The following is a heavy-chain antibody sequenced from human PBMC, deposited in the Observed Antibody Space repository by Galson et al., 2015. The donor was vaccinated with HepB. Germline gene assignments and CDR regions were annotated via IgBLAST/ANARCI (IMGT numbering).Heavy chain of an antibody. CDR3: ARAGGDSGSFDY. V-gene: IGHV4-34*01. Sequence: LSLTCAVYGGSFSGYYWSWIRQPPGKGLEWIGEINHSGSTNYNPSLKSRVTISVDTSKNQFSLKLSSVTAADTAVYYCARAGGDSGSFDYWGQGTLVTVSS. J-gene: IGHJ4*02. D-gene: IGHD3-10*01. CDR2: INHSGST. CDR1: GGSFSGYY.